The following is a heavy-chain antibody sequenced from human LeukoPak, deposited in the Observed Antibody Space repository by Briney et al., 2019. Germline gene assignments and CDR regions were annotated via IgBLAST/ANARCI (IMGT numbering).Heavy chain of an antibody. CDR2: IYYSGST. J-gene: IGHJ4*02. CDR1: GGAISRYY. CDR3: ARLAVATIAVDY. V-gene: IGHV4-59*08. D-gene: IGHD5-12*01. Sequence: SETLSLTCSVSGGAISRYYWSWIRQPPGKGLEWIGYIYYSGSTNYNPSLKSRVTISVDTSKNQFSLKLSSVTAADTAVYYCARLAVATIAVDYWGQGTLVTVSS.